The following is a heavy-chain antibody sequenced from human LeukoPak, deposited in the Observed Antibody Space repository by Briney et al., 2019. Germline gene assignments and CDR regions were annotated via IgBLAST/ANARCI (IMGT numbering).Heavy chain of an antibody. D-gene: IGHD5-24*01. Sequence: GGSLRLSCAASGFTFSTNYMSWVRQAPGKGLEWVSLLYSSGSTYYTDSVKGRFTISRDSSKNTLYLQMNSLRAEDTAVYYCAGRDKGYYYGMDVWGQGTTVTVSS. J-gene: IGHJ6*02. V-gene: IGHV3-66*01. CDR2: LYSSGST. CDR3: AGRDKGYYYGMDV. CDR1: GFTFSTNY.